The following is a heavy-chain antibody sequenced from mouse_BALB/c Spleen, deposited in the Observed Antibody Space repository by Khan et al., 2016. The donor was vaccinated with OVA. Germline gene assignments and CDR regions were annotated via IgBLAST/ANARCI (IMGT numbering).Heavy chain of an antibody. CDR1: GYTFTNYG. CDR3: ARVGYYEAMDY. CDR2: INTYTGEP. D-gene: IGHD1-1*01. J-gene: IGHJ4*01. V-gene: IGHV9-3-1*01. Sequence: QIQLAQSGPELKKPGETVTISCKASGYTFTNYGMNWVKQAPGKGLKWMGWINTYTGEPTYVADFKGRFAFSLETSASTAYLQINNLKNEDTATYFCARVGYYEAMDYWGQGTSVTVSS.